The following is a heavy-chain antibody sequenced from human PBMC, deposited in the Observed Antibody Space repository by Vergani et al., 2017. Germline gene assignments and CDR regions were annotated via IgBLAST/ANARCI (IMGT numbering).Heavy chain of an antibody. CDR3: ARIRRDGYNFFDY. J-gene: IGHJ4*02. Sequence: QITLKESGPTLVKPTQTLTLTCTVSGFSLSNARMGVSWIRQPPGKALEWLAHIFSNDEKSYSTSLKSRLTISKDTSKSQVVLTMTNMDPVDTATYYCARIRRDGYNFFDYWGQGTLVTVSS. CDR1: GFSLSNARMG. CDR2: IFSNDEK. D-gene: IGHD5-24*01. V-gene: IGHV2-26*01.